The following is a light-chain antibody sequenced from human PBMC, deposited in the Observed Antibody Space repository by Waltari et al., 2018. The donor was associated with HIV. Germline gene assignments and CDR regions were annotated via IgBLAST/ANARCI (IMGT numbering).Light chain of an antibody. Sequence: QSALTQPRSVSESPGQSVTISCTGTSSDVGAYNYVSCYQQHPGRAPKFIIYNVSERPSGVADRCSGSKSGNTASLTISGLQAEDEAEYYCSSYAGTSNFVLFGGGTKLTVL. J-gene: IGLJ2*01. CDR2: NVS. V-gene: IGLV2-11*01. CDR3: SSYAGTSNFVL. CDR1: SSDVGAYNY.